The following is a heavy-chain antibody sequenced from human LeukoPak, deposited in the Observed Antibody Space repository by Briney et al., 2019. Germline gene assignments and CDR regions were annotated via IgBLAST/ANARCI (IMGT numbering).Heavy chain of an antibody. D-gene: IGHD4-17*01. CDR2: ISYTGST. Sequence: SETLSLTCSVSGGSMSNNYWGWIRQPPGKGLEWIGYISYTGSTSVTPSLKSRVNIFLETPRNQFSLEVSSVIAADTAVHYCARLQSANHDNGYYTGGFYYMDVWGKGTTVTVSS. V-gene: IGHV4-59*08. CDR1: GGSMSNNY. CDR3: ARLQSANHDNGYYTGGFYYMDV. J-gene: IGHJ6*03.